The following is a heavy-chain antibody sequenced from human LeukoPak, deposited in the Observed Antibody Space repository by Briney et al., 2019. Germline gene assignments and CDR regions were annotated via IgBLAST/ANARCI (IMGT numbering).Heavy chain of an antibody. V-gene: IGHV4-39*07. CDR3: ARGVVIAPQTFDY. J-gene: IGHJ4*02. D-gene: IGHD2-21*01. Sequence: SETLSLTCTVSGGSINSIISYWGWIRQPPGKGLEWVASIYYSGSTYYNPSLKSRVTISIDMSKNQFSLKLSSVTAADTAVYYCARGVVIAPQTFDYWGQGTLVTVSS. CDR1: GGSINSIISY. CDR2: IYYSGST.